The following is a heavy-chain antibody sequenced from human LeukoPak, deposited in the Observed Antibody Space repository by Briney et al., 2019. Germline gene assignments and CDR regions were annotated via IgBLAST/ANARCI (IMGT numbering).Heavy chain of an antibody. Sequence: GGSLRLSCAASGFTFSSYSMNWVRQAPGKGLEWVSSISSSSSYIHYADSVKGRFTISRDNAKNSLYLQMNSLRAEDTAVYYCARDRTRGWPYCSSTSCSESDYWGQGTLVTVSS. CDR3: ARDRTRGWPYCSSTSCSESDY. D-gene: IGHD2-2*01. CDR2: ISSSSSYI. CDR1: GFTFSSYS. J-gene: IGHJ4*02. V-gene: IGHV3-21*01.